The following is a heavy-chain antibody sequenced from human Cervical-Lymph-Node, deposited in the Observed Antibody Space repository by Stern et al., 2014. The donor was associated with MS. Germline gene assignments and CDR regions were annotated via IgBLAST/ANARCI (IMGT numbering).Heavy chain of an antibody. D-gene: IGHD1-1*01. CDR1: GYTFTAYY. V-gene: IGHV1-2*02. CDR3: TRTGSNWKTNWFDP. J-gene: IGHJ5*02. CDR2: INPNSGGT. Sequence: QVQLVQSGAELKKPGASVKVSCKASGYTFTAYYMHWVRQATGQGLEWMGWINPNSGGTHYAQQFQGRVSMTRDTSIITAYMELNGLTSDDTAVYYCTRTGSNWKTNWFDPWGQGTPVTVSS.